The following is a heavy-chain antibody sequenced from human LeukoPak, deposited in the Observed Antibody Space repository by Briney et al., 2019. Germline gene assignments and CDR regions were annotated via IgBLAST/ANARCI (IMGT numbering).Heavy chain of an antibody. J-gene: IGHJ4*02. CDR3: ATDQGSYSDY. Sequence: GGSLRLSCAASGFTFTNFAMHWVRQAPGKGLEWVSVMYGGGSTYYADSVKGRFTISRDNSKNTLYLQMNSLRAEDTAVYYCATDQGSYSDYWGQGTLVTVSS. D-gene: IGHD3-10*01. CDR1: GFTFTNFA. CDR2: MYGGGST. V-gene: IGHV3-NL1*01.